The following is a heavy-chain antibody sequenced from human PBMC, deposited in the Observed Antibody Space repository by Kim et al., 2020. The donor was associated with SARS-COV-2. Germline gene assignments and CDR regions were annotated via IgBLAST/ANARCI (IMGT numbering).Heavy chain of an antibody. D-gene: IGHD1-7*01. CDR3: ARDWELRYYYYGMDV. J-gene: IGHJ6*01. V-gene: IGHV4-39*07. CDR2: ISYTGST. CDR1: GGSISSSSHY. Sequence: SETLSLTCSVSGGSISSSSHYWGWIRQPPGKGLEWIGSISYTGSTYYNPSLKSRVTISADTSKNQFSLNLRSVTAADTAVYYCARDWELRYYYYGMDVWG.